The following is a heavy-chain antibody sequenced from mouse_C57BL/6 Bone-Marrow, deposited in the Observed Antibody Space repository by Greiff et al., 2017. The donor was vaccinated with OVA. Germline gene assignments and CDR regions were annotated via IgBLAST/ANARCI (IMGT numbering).Heavy chain of an antibody. CDR2: IRSKSNNYAT. Sequence: EVQRVDSGGGLVQPKGSLKLSCAASGFSFNTYAMNWVRQAPGKGLEWVARIRSKSNNYATYYADSVKDRFTISRDDSESMLYLQMNNLKTEDTAMYYCVRHDVYWYFDVWGTGTTVTVSS. J-gene: IGHJ1*03. D-gene: IGHD2-3*01. V-gene: IGHV10-1*01. CDR1: GFSFNTYA. CDR3: VRHDVYWYFDV.